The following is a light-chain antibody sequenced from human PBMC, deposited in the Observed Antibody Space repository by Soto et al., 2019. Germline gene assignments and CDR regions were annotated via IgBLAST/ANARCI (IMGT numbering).Light chain of an antibody. J-gene: IGKJ4*01. Sequence: DIQLTQSPSFLSASVGDRVTITCRASQGISSYLDWYQQKPGKAPKLLIYAASTLQSGVPSRFSGSGSGTEFTLTISSLQPEDFANYYGQQLNSYPLTFGGVTKVEIK. CDR1: QGISSY. CDR2: AAS. CDR3: QQLNSYPLT. V-gene: IGKV1-9*01.